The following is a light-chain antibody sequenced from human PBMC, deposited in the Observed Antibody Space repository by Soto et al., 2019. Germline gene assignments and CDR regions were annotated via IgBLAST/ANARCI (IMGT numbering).Light chain of an antibody. CDR2: AAS. V-gene: IGKV1-27*01. Sequence: DIQMTQSPSSLYASVGVRVTITCRASQGISNYLAWYQQISGKVPKLLISAASHLQSGVPSRFSGSGSGTDFTLPISSLQPEDVATYYCQKYTSVPAFGGGTKVEIK. CDR3: QKYTSVPA. CDR1: QGISNY. J-gene: IGKJ4*01.